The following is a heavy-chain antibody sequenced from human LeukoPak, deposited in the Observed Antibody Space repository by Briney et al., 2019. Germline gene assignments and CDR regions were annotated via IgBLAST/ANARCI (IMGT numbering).Heavy chain of an antibody. V-gene: IGHV4-59*13. D-gene: IGHD3-10*01. CDR2: IYYSGST. CDR3: ARVRKPYPRVPANWYFGL. J-gene: IGHJ2*01. CDR1: GGSISSYY. Sequence: SETLSLTCTVSGGSISSYYWSWIRQPPGKGLDWIGYIYYSGSTNYNPSLKSRVTISVDTSKNQFSLKLSSVTAADTAVYYCARVRKPYPRVPANWYFGLWGRGTLVTVSS.